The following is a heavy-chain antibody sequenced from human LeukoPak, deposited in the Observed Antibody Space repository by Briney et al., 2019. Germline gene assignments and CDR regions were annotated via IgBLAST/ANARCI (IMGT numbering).Heavy chain of an antibody. V-gene: IGHV4-34*01. D-gene: IGHD2-21*01. CDR1: GGSFSGYY. CDR2: INHSGST. J-gene: IGHJ4*02. Sequence: PSETLSLTCAVYGGSFSGYYWSWIRQPPGKGLEWIGEINHSGSTNYNPSLKSRVTISVDTSKNQFSLKLSSVTAADTAVYYCARGGTSVRLPLGRPFDYWGQGTLVTVSS. CDR3: ARGGTSVRLPLGRPFDY.